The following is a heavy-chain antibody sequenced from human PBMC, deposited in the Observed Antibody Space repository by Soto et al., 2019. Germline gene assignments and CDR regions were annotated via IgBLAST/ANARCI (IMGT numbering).Heavy chain of an antibody. CDR3: AGDRNRSSGRPANWFDP. V-gene: IGHV1-2*04. CDR2: INPNSGGT. Sequence: ASVKVSCKASGYTFTGYYMHWVRQAPGQGLEWMGWINPNSGGTNYAQKFQGWFTMTRDTSISTAYMELSRLRSDDTAVYYCAGDRNRSSGRPANWFDPRGQATLVTVSS. D-gene: IGHD6-19*01. CDR1: GYTFTGYY. J-gene: IGHJ5*02.